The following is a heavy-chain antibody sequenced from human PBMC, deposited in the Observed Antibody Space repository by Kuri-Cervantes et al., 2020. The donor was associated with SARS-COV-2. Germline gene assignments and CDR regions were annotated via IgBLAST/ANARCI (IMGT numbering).Heavy chain of an antibody. D-gene: IGHD4-17*01. V-gene: IGHV4-34*01. Sequence: SQTLSLTCAVYGGSFSGYYWSWIRQPPGKGLEWIGEINHSGSTNYNPSLKSRVTISVDTSKDQFSLKLSSVTAADTAVHYCARHDYGEGRGAFDIWGQGTMVTVSS. CDR3: ARHDYGEGRGAFDI. CDR2: INHSGST. J-gene: IGHJ3*02. CDR1: GGSFSGYY.